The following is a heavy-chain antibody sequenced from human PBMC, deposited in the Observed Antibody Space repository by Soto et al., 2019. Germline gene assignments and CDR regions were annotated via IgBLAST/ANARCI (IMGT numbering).Heavy chain of an antibody. D-gene: IGHD1-26*01. V-gene: IGHV3-33*01. Sequence: GGSLRLSCAASGFTFSSYGMHWVRQAPGKGLEWVAVIRYDGSNKYYADSVKGRFTISRDNSKNTLYLQMNSLRAEDTAVYYCARRKGARPFDAFDIWGQGTMVTV. CDR3: ARRKGARPFDAFDI. J-gene: IGHJ3*02. CDR2: IRYDGSNK. CDR1: GFTFSSYG.